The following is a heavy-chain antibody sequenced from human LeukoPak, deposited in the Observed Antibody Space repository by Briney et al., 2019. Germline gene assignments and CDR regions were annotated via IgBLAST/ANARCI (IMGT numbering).Heavy chain of an antibody. CDR3: AKGGYYERPWYCEL. CDR1: GFTFSHYA. D-gene: IGHD3-22*01. Sequence: GGSLRLSCAASGFTFSHYARKRFRQAPGKGLEWVAVISFDGTNKFYADSVKGRFTISRDNSKSALYLQMNSLRAEDTAVYYCAKGGYYERPWYCELWGQGTLVTVSS. CDR2: ISFDGTNK. J-gene: IGHJ4*02. V-gene: IGHV3-30*04.